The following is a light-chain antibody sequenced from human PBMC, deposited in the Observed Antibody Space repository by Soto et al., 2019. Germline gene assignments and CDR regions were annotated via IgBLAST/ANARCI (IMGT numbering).Light chain of an antibody. CDR1: QSVSSY. CDR2: DAS. V-gene: IGKV3-20*01. CDR3: QQYGSSPIT. Sequence: EIVLTQSPATLSLSPGERATLSCRASQSVSSYLAWYQQKPGQAPRLLIYDASNRATGIPARFSGSASGTDFTLIISRLEPEDVAVYYCQQYGSSPITFGQGTRLEIK. J-gene: IGKJ5*01.